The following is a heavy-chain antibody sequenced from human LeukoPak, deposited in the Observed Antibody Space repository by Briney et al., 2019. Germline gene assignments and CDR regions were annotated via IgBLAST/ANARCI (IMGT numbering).Heavy chain of an antibody. CDR1: GYSFAYYW. V-gene: IGHV5-10-1*01. D-gene: IGHD5-12*01. Sequence: PGESLKISCKASGYSFAYYWIGWVRQMPGKGLEWMGRIDPFDSNTNYSPSFEGHVSISADKSMSTAYLQWTSLKASDTAIYYCARGLYSGYYMSGYWGQGTRVTVSS. CDR2: IDPFDSNT. CDR3: ARGLYSGYYMSGY. J-gene: IGHJ4*02.